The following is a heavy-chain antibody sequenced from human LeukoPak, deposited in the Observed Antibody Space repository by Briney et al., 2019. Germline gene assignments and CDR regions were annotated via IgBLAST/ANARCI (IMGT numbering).Heavy chain of an antibody. D-gene: IGHD2-2*02. CDR2: IKSKSDGGTT. Sequence: GGSLRLSCAASGFTFSKAWMSWVRQAPGKGLEWVGRIKSKSDGGTTDYAAPVKGRFTISRDDSKNTLYLHMASLKTEDTAVYYCTSGGDCRTTSCYTDWGQGTLVTVSS. CDR1: GFTFSKAW. CDR3: TSGGDCRTTSCYTD. V-gene: IGHV3-15*01. J-gene: IGHJ4*02.